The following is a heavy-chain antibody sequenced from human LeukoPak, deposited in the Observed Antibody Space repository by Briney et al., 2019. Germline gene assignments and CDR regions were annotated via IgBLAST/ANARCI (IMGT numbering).Heavy chain of an antibody. CDR2: IYYSGST. V-gene: IGHV4-31*03. D-gene: IGHD6-6*01. J-gene: IGHJ6*02. CDR3: ARFETGARPPYYYGMDV. Sequence: SETLSLTCTVSGGSISSGGYYWSWIRQHPGKGLEWIGYIYYSGSTYYNPSLKSRVTISVDTSKNQFSLKLSSVTAADTAVYYCARFETGARPPYYYGMDVWGQGTTVTVSS. CDR1: GGSISSGGYY.